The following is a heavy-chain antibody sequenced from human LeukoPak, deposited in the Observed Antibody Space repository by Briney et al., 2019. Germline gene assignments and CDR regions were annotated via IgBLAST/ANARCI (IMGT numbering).Heavy chain of an antibody. Sequence: PGGSLRLSCAASGFTFSDYYMSWIRQAPGKGLEWVSYISSSGSTIYYADSVKGRFTISRDNAKNSLYLQMNSLRAEDTAVYYCAREDYYDSSGYCQFDYWGQGTLVTVSS. CDR2: ISSSGSTI. CDR1: GFTFSDYY. D-gene: IGHD3-22*01. J-gene: IGHJ4*02. V-gene: IGHV3-11*04. CDR3: AREDYYDSSGYCQFDY.